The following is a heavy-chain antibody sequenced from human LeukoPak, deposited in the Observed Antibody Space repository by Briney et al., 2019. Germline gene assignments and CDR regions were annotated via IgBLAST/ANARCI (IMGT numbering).Heavy chain of an antibody. CDR1: GSSVSSRGYY. CDR3: ASGGGYGDLFDY. J-gene: IGHJ4*01. V-gene: IGHV4-61*08. D-gene: IGHD4-17*01. Sequence: SETLSLTCTVSGSSVSSRGYYWSWIRQPPGKGLEWIGYIYEGVTTKYNPSLKSRVTLSVETSGNQFFLKMRSVTAADTAVYYCASGGGYGDLFDYWGHGILVTVSS. CDR2: IYEGVTT.